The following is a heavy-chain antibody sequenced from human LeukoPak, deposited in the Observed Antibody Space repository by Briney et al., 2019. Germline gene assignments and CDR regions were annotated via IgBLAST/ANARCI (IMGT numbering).Heavy chain of an antibody. D-gene: IGHD3-10*01. CDR1: GGSISSGSYY. Sequence: SETLSLTCTVSGGSISSGSYYWSWIRQPAGKGLEWIGRIYTSGSTNYNPSLKSRVTMSVDTSKNQFSLKLSSVTAADTAVYYCARGDYGSGSYKAYYFDYWGQGTLVTVSS. J-gene: IGHJ4*02. CDR2: IYTSGST. V-gene: IGHV4-61*02. CDR3: ARGDYGSGSYKAYYFDY.